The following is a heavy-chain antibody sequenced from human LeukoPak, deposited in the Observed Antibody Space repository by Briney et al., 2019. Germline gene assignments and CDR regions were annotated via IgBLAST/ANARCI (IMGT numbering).Heavy chain of an antibody. D-gene: IGHD3-10*01. CDR3: ARYGSGSYYKDAFDI. Sequence: SETLSLTCTVSGGSISSYYWSWIRQPAGKGLEWIGRIYTSGSTNYNPSLKSRVTISVDTSKNQFSLKLSSVTAADTAVYYCARYGSGSYYKDAFDIWGQGTMVTVSS. CDR1: GGSISSYY. V-gene: IGHV4-4*07. CDR2: IYTSGST. J-gene: IGHJ3*02.